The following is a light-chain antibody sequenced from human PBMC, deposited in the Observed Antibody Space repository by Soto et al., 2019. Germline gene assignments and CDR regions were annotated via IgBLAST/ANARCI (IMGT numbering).Light chain of an antibody. V-gene: IGKV3-20*01. CDR1: QSVSNSY. Sequence: EIVLTQSPGTLSLSPGERATLSCRASQSVSNSYLAWYQQKPGQAPRLLIYGASSRATGIPDRFSGSGSGTDFTLTISRLETEDFAVYYCQQYGGSPPFTFGPETKVDIK. CDR3: QQYGGSPPFT. J-gene: IGKJ3*01. CDR2: GAS.